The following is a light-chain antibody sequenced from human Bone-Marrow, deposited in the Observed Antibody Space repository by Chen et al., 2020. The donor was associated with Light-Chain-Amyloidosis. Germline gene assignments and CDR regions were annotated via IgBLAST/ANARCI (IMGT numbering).Light chain of an antibody. J-gene: IGLJ3*02. CDR2: EVS. CDR1: SSDVGSYNL. V-gene: IGLV2-23*02. Sequence: QSALTQPASVSGSPGQPFTISCTGTSSDVGSYNLVSWYQQHPGKAPKLMIYEVSKRPSGVSNRFSGSKSGNTASLTISGLQAEDEADYYCCSYAGSSWVFGGGTKLTVL. CDR3: CSYAGSSWV.